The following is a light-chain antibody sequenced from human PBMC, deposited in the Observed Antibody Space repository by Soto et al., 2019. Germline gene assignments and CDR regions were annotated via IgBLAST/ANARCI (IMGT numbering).Light chain of an antibody. CDR1: SSDVGGYTF. Sequence: QSGLTQPPSASGSPGQSVTISCTGTSSDVGGYTFVSWYQQHPGKAPKLMIYDVTERPSGVPDRFSGSKSGNTASLTVSGLQGEDEADYYCASYACSNIPLLFGGGTKVTVL. CDR2: DVT. J-gene: IGLJ2*01. CDR3: ASYACSNIPLL. V-gene: IGLV2-8*01.